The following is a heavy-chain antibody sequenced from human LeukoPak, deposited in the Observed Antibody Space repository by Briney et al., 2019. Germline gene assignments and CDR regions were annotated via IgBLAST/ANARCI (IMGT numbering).Heavy chain of an antibody. D-gene: IGHD3-22*01. CDR3: ARDRYDSYYYDSSGTKFDY. Sequence: GGSLRLSCAASGFTFSSYAMSWVRQAPGEGLEWVSAISGSGGSTYYADSVKGRFTISRDNSKNTLYLQMNSLRAEDTAVYYCARDRYDSYYYDSSGTKFDYWGQGTLVTVSS. CDR2: ISGSGGST. J-gene: IGHJ4*02. V-gene: IGHV3-23*01. CDR1: GFTFSSYA.